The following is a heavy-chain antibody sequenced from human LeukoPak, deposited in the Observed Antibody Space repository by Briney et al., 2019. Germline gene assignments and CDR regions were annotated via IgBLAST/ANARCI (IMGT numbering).Heavy chain of an antibody. D-gene: IGHD3-10*01. CDR1: GFTVSSNH. CDR2: IYSGAGT. CDR3: ARDRAPGWYFDL. Sequence: GGSLRLSCAASGFTVSSNHMSWVRQAPGKGLEWVSVIYSGAGTYYADSVKGRFTISRDNSKNTLYLQINSLRAEDTAVYYCARDRAPGWYFDLWGRGTLVTVSS. V-gene: IGHV3-53*01. J-gene: IGHJ2*01.